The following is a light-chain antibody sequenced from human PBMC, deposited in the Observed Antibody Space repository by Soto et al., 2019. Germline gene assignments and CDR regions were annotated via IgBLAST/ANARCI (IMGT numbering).Light chain of an antibody. J-gene: IGLJ3*02. CDR3: SSWTTTTTPGV. Sequence: QSALTQPASVSGSPGQSITISCTGTSSDIGDYNHVSWYQKYPGKAPKLMIYEVNNRPSGVSNRFSGSKSGNTASLTISGLQAEDEGDYYCSSWTTTTTPGVFGGGTKLTVL. CDR1: SSDIGDYNH. V-gene: IGLV2-14*01. CDR2: EVN.